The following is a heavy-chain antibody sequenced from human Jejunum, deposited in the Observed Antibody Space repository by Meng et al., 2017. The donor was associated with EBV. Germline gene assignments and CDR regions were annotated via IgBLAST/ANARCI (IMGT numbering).Heavy chain of an antibody. Sequence: LVELEFVVNSVGALVAGSCKASGYSFTNSAMNWVRQAPVRGVEWMGLINTNTGNPTYAKGFTGRFVFSLDTSVSTAYLQISSLKAEDTAVYYCARVRGYSYGRPFDYWGQGTLVTVSS. CDR2: INTNTGNP. CDR1: GYSFTNSA. CDR3: ARVRGYSYGRPFDY. D-gene: IGHD5-18*01. V-gene: IGHV7-4-1*02. J-gene: IGHJ4*02.